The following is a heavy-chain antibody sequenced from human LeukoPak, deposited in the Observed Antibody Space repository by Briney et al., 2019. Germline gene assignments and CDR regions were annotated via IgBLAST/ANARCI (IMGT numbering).Heavy chain of an antibody. CDR1: GGSISSYY. Sequence: SETLSLTCTVSGGSISSYYWSWIRQPPGKGLEWIGYIYYSGSTNYNPSLKSRVTISVDTSKNQFSLKLSSVTAADTAVYYCARDLGDWDAFDIWGQGTMVTVSS. V-gene: IGHV4-59*01. J-gene: IGHJ3*02. CDR2: IYYSGST. CDR3: ARDLGDWDAFDI. D-gene: IGHD2-21*02.